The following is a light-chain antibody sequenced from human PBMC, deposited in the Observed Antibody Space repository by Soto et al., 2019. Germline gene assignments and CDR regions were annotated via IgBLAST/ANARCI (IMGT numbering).Light chain of an antibody. V-gene: IGKV3-20*01. Sequence: GTLSLSRGERATLSCMASPSVSNNYLAWYQQKPGQAPRLLIYGASNRATGIPDRFSGSESGTDVTLPLSRLAPEAVAVNYYQQHASSGTFTQGTKVDIK. CDR3: QQHASSGT. CDR2: GAS. CDR1: PSVSNNY. J-gene: IGKJ1*01.